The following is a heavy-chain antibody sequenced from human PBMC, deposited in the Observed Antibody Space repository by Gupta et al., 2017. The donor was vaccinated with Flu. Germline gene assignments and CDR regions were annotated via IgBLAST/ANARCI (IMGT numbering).Heavy chain of an antibody. J-gene: IGHJ5*02. Sequence: QLQLQESGPGLVKPSETLSLTCTVSGGSISSSSYSWGWIRQPPGKGLEWIGSIYYSGSTYYNPSLKSRVTISVDTSKNQFSLKLSSVTAADTAVYYCARSSKAYCSSTSCYRGWFDPWGQGTLVTVSS. V-gene: IGHV4-39*01. CDR1: GGSISSSSYS. CDR2: IYYSGST. CDR3: ARSSKAYCSSTSCYRGWFDP. D-gene: IGHD2-2*02.